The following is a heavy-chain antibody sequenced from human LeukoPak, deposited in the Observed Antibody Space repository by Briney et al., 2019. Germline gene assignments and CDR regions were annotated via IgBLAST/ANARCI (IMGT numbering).Heavy chain of an antibody. CDR1: GDTFNKYA. Sequence: ASVKVSCKASGDTFNKYAITWVRQAPGQGLECMGGIIPTLASSNYTQKFQGRVTITTDQSTSTVYMELRSLRSADTAVYYCASDRGTTSRALRVWGQGTRVTVSS. CDR3: ASDRGTTSRALRV. CDR2: IIPTLASS. J-gene: IGHJ3*01. D-gene: IGHD4-17*01. V-gene: IGHV1-69*05.